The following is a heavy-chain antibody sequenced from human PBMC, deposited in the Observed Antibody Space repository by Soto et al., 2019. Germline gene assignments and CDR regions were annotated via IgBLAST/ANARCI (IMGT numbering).Heavy chain of an antibody. CDR3: ASDMSTT. Sequence: ASVKVSCKASGGTFSSYTINWVRQAPGQGLEWMGRIIPNSGHTNYAQKFQGRVTMTRDTSISTAYMELTNLRSEDTAIYYCASDMSTTWGQGTLVTVSS. D-gene: IGHD2-2*01. V-gene: IGHV1-8*02. CDR1: GGTFSSYT. J-gene: IGHJ5*02. CDR2: IIPNSGHT.